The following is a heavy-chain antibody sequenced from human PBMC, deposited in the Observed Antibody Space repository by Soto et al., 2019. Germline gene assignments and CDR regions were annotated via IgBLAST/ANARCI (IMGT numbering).Heavy chain of an antibody. CDR1: GYSISSYY. CDR3: ARAFASYGSVIAFDY. CDR2: IYTSGST. D-gene: IGHD5-18*01. V-gene: IGHV4-4*07. Sequence: KAAETLSLTCTDPGYSISSYYWSWIRQPAGKGLEWIGRIYTSGSTNYNPSLKSRVTMSVDTSKNQFSLKLSSVTAADTAVYYCARAFASYGSVIAFDYWGQGTLVTVSS. J-gene: IGHJ4*02.